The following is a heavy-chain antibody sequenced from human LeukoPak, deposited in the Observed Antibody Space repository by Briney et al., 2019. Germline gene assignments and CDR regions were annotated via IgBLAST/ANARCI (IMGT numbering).Heavy chain of an antibody. J-gene: IGHJ6*03. D-gene: IGHD6-13*01. CDR1: GYTFTSYA. CDR2: INAGNGNT. CDR3: ARDVSNSSSWYDYYMDV. V-gene: IGHV1-3*03. Sequence: GASVKVSCKASGYTFTSYAMHWVRQAPGQRLEWMGWINAGNGNTKYSQEFQGRVTITRDTSASTAYMELSSLRSEDMAVYYCARDVSNSSSWYDYYMDVWGKGTTVTVSS.